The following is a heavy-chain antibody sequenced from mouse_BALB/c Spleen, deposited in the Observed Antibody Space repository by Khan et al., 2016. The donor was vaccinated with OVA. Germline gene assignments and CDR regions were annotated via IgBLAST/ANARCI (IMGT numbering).Heavy chain of an antibody. V-gene: IGHV2-4-1*01. CDR3: ARNPYMYDFTY. J-gene: IGHJ3*01. CDR2: IWSGGNT. Sequence: QVQLKQSGPGLVQPSQSLSITCTVSGFSLTTYGVHWVRQSPGKGLEWLGLIWSGGNTDYNAAFISRLSISKDNSKSQVFFKMNSLQADDTAIYYCARNPYMYDFTYWGQGTLVTVSA. CDR1: GFSLTTYG. D-gene: IGHD2-14*01.